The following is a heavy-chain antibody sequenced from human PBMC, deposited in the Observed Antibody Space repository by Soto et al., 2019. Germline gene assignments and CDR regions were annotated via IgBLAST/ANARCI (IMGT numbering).Heavy chain of an antibody. J-gene: IGHJ4*02. CDR2: ISAYNANA. Sequence: ASVKVCCKASGYTFRNFGISWVRQAPGQGLEWMGWISAYNANANYAQEFQGRLTMTADTSTSTAYMELRSLRSDDTAVYYCARENSYFDYWGQGTLVTVSS. CDR1: GYTFRNFG. CDR3: ARENSYFDY. V-gene: IGHV1-18*01.